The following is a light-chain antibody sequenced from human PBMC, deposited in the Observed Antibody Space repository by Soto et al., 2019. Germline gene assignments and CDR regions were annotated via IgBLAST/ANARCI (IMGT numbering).Light chain of an antibody. J-gene: IGKJ1*01. CDR1: QGIRND. V-gene: IGKV1-17*01. Sequence: DIQMTQSPSSLSASVGDRVTITCRASQGIRNDLDWYQQKPGTAPKRLIYTASSLQSGVPSRSSGSGTGTEFTLTISSLQPEDFATYYCLQYDSYPQTFGQGTKVEIK. CDR3: LQYDSYPQT. CDR2: TAS.